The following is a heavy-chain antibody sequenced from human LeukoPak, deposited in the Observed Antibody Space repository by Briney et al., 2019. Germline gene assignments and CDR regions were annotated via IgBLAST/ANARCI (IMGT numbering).Heavy chain of an antibody. J-gene: IGHJ3*02. CDR3: ARAGSSVGAFDI. V-gene: IGHV4-4*02. CDR2: IYHSGST. Sequence: KASGTLSLTCAVSGGSISSSNWWSWVRQPPGKGLEWIGEIYHSGSTNYNPSLKSRVTISVDTSKNQFSLKLSSVTAADTAVYYCARAGSSVGAFDIWGQGTMVTVSS. CDR1: GGSISSSNW.